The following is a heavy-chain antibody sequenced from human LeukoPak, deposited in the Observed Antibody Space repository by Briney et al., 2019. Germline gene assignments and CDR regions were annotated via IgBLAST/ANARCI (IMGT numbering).Heavy chain of an antibody. J-gene: IGHJ4*02. CDR2: ISPRGNT. CDR3: ARGGHSYGTFDS. Sequence: PSETLSLTCNVSGASMSANYWSWIRQPAGRGLEWLGRISPRGNTYYNPSLNSRVTISLDTSANQFSLKLRSVTAADTAGYYCARGGHSYGTFDSWGRGALVTVSS. V-gene: IGHV4-4*07. CDR1: GASMSANY. D-gene: IGHD1-7*01.